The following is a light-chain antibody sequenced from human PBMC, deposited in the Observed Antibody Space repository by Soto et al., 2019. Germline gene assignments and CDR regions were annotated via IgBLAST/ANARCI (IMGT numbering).Light chain of an antibody. CDR1: QGINNH. CDR2: AAS. Sequence: DFPMTQSPSSLSASVGDRVTITCRASQGINNHLAWFQQKPGKVPKVLIYAASTLQSGVPSRFSGGGSGTYFTLTLSILQPDDVAPYYCHHYNPAPPARTFGGAAKVEIK. V-gene: IGKV1-27*01. CDR3: HHYNPAPPART. J-gene: IGKJ4*01.